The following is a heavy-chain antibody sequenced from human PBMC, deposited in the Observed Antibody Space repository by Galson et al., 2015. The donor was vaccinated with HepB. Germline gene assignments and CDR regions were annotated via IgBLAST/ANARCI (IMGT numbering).Heavy chain of an antibody. Sequence: SLRLSCAASGFTFSSYWMHWVRQAPGKGLVWVSRISTDGSRTSYADSVKGRFTISRDNAKNTLYLQMNSLRAEDTAVYYCARDLVVNWRSHDAFDMWGQGTMVTVSS. D-gene: IGHD1-20*01. CDR3: ARDLVVNWRSHDAFDM. CDR1: GFTFSSYW. V-gene: IGHV3-74*01. CDR2: ISTDGSRT. J-gene: IGHJ3*02.